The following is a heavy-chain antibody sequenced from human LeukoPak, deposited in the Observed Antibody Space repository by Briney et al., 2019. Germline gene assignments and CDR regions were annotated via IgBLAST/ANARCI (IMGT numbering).Heavy chain of an antibody. V-gene: IGHV4-34*01. CDR3: AIIAARPGGDFDY. J-gene: IGHJ4*02. D-gene: IGHD6-6*01. CDR1: GGSFSGHY. Sequence: SETLSLTCAVYGGSFSGHYWSWIRQPPGKGLEWIGEINHSGSTNYNPSLKSRVPISVDTSKNQFSLKLSSVTAADTAVYYCAIIAARPGGDFDYWGQGTLVTVSS. CDR2: INHSGST.